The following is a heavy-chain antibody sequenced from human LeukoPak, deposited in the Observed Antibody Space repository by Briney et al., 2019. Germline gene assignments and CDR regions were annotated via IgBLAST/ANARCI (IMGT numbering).Heavy chain of an antibody. D-gene: IGHD5/OR15-5a*01. V-gene: IGHV4-39*01. Sequence: SETLSLTCAVSGDSISNHTYYWDWIRQTPGKGLEWIGAVYYTGNAYYNPSLKSRVTISVDTSDNRFSLHLSSVNAADTAIYYCARLRALSGHRGAFDIWGQGTLVTVSS. J-gene: IGHJ3*02. CDR3: ARLRALSGHRGAFDI. CDR2: VYYTGNA. CDR1: GDSISNHTYY.